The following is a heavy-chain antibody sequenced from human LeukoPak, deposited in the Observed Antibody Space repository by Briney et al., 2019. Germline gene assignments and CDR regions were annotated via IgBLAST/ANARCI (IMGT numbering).Heavy chain of an antibody. CDR3: ARDPNRVTAIPGY. Sequence: ASVKVSCKASGYTFTNYGINWVRQAPGQGLEWMGWISAYNGNTNYAQKLQGRVTMTTDTSTSTAYMELRRLRSDDTAVYFCARDPNRVTAIPGYWGQGTLVTVSS. D-gene: IGHD2-21*02. CDR1: GYTFTNYG. J-gene: IGHJ4*02. V-gene: IGHV1-18*01. CDR2: ISAYNGNT.